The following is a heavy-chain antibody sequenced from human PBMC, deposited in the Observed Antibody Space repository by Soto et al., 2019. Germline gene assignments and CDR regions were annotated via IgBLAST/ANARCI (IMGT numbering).Heavy chain of an antibody. J-gene: IGHJ4*02. CDR2: IIPIFGTA. D-gene: IGHD3-10*01. V-gene: IGHV1-69*13. Sequence: GASVKVSCKASGGTFSSYAIRWVRQAPGQGLELMGGIIPIFGTANYAQKFQGRVTITADESTSTAYMELSSLRSEDTAVYYCARVYDGYIISYWGQGTLVTVSS. CDR1: GGTFSSYA. CDR3: ARVYDGYIISY.